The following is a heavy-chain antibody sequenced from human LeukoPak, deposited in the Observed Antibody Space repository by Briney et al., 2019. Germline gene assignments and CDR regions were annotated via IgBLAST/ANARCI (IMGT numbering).Heavy chain of an antibody. Sequence: PGESLRVSCAASGFTFSRYGLNWVRQAPGKGLEWVSTISSGGHIYYEDSVKGRFTISRDNAKNSLYLQMNSLRAEDTAVYYCARDQDGGKYYYESSGYSHWGQGILVTVSS. V-gene: IGHV3-21*01. D-gene: IGHD3-22*01. J-gene: IGHJ4*02. CDR3: ARDQDGGKYYYESSGYSH. CDR2: ISSGGHI. CDR1: GFTFSRYG.